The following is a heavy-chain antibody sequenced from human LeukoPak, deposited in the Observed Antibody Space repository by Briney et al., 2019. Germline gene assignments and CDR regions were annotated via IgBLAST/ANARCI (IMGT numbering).Heavy chain of an antibody. CDR1: GGSFSGYY. V-gene: IGHV4-34*01. Sequence: SETLSLTCAVYGGSFSGYYWSWIRQPPGKGLEWIGEINHSGSTNYNPSLKSRVTISVDTSKNQFSLKLSSVTAADTAVYYCARNQLYCSSTSCYTNPDYWGQGTLVTVSS. CDR3: ARNQLYCSSTSCYTNPDY. CDR2: INHSGST. J-gene: IGHJ4*02. D-gene: IGHD2-2*02.